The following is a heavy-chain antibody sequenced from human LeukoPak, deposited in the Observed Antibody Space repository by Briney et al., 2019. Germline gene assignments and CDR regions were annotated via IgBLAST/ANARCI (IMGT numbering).Heavy chain of an antibody. Sequence: GGSLRLSCAASGFTFSSYWMSWVRQAPGKGLEWVSSISSSSSYIYYADSVKGRFTISRDNSKNTLYLQMNSLRAEDTAVYYCAKDTLAVAHRDWGQGTLVTVSS. CDR3: AKDTLAVAHRD. V-gene: IGHV3-21*04. CDR2: ISSSSSYI. D-gene: IGHD6-19*01. J-gene: IGHJ4*02. CDR1: GFTFSSYW.